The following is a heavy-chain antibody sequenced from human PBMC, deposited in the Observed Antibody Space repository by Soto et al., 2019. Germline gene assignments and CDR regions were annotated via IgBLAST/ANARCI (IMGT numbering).Heavy chain of an antibody. CDR2: IKQDGSEK. J-gene: IGHJ5*02. CDR3: ARQGIAEAGIINWFDP. Sequence: EVQLVESGGGLVQPGGSLRLSCAASGFTFSSYWMSWVRQAPGKGLEWVANIKQDGSEKYYVDSVKGRFTISRDNAKNSLYLQMNSLRAEDTAVYYCARQGIAEAGIINWFDPWGQGTLVTVSS. CDR1: GFTFSSYW. D-gene: IGHD6-13*01. V-gene: IGHV3-7*05.